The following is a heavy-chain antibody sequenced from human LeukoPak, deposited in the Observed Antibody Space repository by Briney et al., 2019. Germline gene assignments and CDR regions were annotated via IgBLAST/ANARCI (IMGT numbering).Heavy chain of an antibody. J-gene: IGHJ4*02. Sequence: PSETLSLTCTVSGGSISSYYWSWIRQPPGKGLEWIGYIYYSGSTNYNPSLKSRVTISVDTSKNQFSPKLSSVTAADTAVYYCARVGGSSSWHDFDYWGQGTLVTVSS. CDR3: ARVGGSSSWHDFDY. CDR2: IYYSGST. V-gene: IGHV4-59*01. CDR1: GGSISSYY. D-gene: IGHD6-13*01.